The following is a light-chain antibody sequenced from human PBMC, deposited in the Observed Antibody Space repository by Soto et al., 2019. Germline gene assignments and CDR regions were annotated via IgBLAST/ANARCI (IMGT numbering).Light chain of an antibody. CDR1: QSINNW. V-gene: IGKV1-5*01. CDR2: DAS. CDR3: QQYNLYST. J-gene: IGKJ1*01. Sequence: DIQMPQSPSTLSASIGDRVTITCRASQSINNWLAWYQQKPGKAPKLLIYDASSLESGVPSRFSGSGSGTAFTLTISSLQPDDLETYYCQQYNLYSTFGQGTKVEIK.